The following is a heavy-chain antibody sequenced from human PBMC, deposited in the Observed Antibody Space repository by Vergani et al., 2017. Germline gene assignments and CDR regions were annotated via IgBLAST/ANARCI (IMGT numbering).Heavy chain of an antibody. CDR3: ARQDYSKSDYYCMDV. J-gene: IGHJ6*03. V-gene: IGHV3-7*03. Sequence: EVQLVESGGGLVQPGGSLRLSCAASGFTFSSYWMSWVRQAPGKGLEWVANIKQDGSEKDYVDSVKGRFTISRDNAKNSLYLQMNSLRAEDTAVYYCARQDYSKSDYYCMDVWGKGTTVTVSS. D-gene: IGHD4-11*01. CDR2: IKQDGSEK. CDR1: GFTFSSYW.